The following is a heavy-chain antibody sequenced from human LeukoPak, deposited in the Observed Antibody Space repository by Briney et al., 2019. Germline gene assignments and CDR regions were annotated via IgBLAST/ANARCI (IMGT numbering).Heavy chain of an antibody. Sequence: ASVKVSCKASGYTFTSYYMHWVRQAPGQGLEWMGIINPSGGSTSYAQKFQGRVTMTRDTSTSTVYMELSGLRSEDTAVYYCARDLPDYYDSSGYDYWGQGTLVTVSS. D-gene: IGHD3-22*01. V-gene: IGHV1-46*01. CDR2: INPSGGST. CDR1: GYTFTSYY. J-gene: IGHJ4*02. CDR3: ARDLPDYYDSSGYDY.